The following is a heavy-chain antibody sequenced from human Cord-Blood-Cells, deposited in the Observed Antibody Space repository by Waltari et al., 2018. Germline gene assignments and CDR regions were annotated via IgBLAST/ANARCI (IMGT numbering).Heavy chain of an antibody. D-gene: IGHD1-26*01. Sequence: QVQLQESGPGLVKPSETLSLTCAVSGYSISSGYSWGWIRQPPGKGLEWIGSIYHSGSTYYNPSLKSRVTISVDTSKNQFSLKLSSVTAADTAVYYCARTSGRSDYWGQGTLVTVSS. CDR1: GYSISSGYS. J-gene: IGHJ4*02. CDR2: IYHSGST. CDR3: ARTSGRSDY. V-gene: IGHV4-38-2*01.